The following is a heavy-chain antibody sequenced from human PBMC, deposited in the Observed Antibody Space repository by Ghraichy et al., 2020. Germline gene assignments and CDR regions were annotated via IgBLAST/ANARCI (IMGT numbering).Heavy chain of an antibody. V-gene: IGHV4-31*03. CDR3: ARDVVVVAAKRGAFDI. CDR2: IYYSGST. D-gene: IGHD2-15*01. Sequence: SETLSLTCTVSGGSISSGGYYWSWIRQHPGKGLEWIGYIYYSGSTYYNPSLKSRVTISVDTSKNQFSLKLSSVTAADTAVYYCARDVVVVAAKRGAFDIWGQGTMVTVSS. J-gene: IGHJ3*02. CDR1: GGSISSGGYY.